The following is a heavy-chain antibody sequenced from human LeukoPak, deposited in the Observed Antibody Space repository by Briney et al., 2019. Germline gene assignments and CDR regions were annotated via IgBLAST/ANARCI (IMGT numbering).Heavy chain of an antibody. J-gene: IGHJ5*02. CDR1: GYTFTSYG. CDR3: ARGISFLDYGDYWFDP. CDR2: ISAYNGNT. V-gene: IGHV1-18*01. Sequence: ASVKVSCKASGYTFTSYGISWVRQAPGQGLEWMGWISAYNGNTNYAQKLQGRVTMTTDTSTSTAYMELRSLRSDDTAVYYCARGISFLDYGDYWFDPWGQGTLVTVSS. D-gene: IGHD4-17*01.